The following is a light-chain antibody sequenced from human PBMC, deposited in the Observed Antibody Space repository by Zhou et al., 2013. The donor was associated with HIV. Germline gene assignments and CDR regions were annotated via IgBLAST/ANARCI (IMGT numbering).Light chain of an antibody. CDR1: QSIASY. V-gene: IGKV1-39*01. CDR2: AST. CDR3: QQSYNTPHT. Sequence: DIQMTQSPPSLSASVGDRVTITCRANQSIASYLNWYQQKLGKAPKLLTYASTSLQSGVPSRFSGSGSGTDFTLTISSLQPEDVATYYCQQSYNTPHTFGQGTKLEIK. J-gene: IGKJ2*01.